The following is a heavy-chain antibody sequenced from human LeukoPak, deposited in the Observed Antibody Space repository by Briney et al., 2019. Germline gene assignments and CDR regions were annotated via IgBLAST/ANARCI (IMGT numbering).Heavy chain of an antibody. Sequence: GGSLRLSCAASGFTFSSYWMSWVRQAPGKGLEWVANIKQDGSEKYYVDSVKGRFTISRDNAKNSLCLQMNSLRAEDTAVYYCARDLRVNPFDYWGQGTLVTVSS. CDR2: IKQDGSEK. CDR1: GFTFSSYW. CDR3: ARDLRVNPFDY. J-gene: IGHJ4*02. V-gene: IGHV3-7*01. D-gene: IGHD1-14*01.